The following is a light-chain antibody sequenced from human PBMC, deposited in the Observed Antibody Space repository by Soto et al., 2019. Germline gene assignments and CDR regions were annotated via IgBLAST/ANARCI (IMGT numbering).Light chain of an antibody. CDR3: QQYENLPT. CDR2: DAS. CDR1: QNINNY. Sequence: IRVTQSRCSLSASIGARVTLTVQASQNINNYLNWYQQKPGRAPKLLIYDASNLEAGVPSRFRGSGSGTDFTFTISRLQPEDIATYYCQQYENLPTFGQGTRLEIK. V-gene: IGKV1-33*01. J-gene: IGKJ5*01.